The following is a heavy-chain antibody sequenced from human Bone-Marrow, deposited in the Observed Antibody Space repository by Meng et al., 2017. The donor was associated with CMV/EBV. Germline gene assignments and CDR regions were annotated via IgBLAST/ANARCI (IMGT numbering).Heavy chain of an antibody. CDR2: IIPILGIA. J-gene: IGHJ4*02. CDR3: ARVNPTRGVDY. V-gene: IGHV1-69*02. Sequence: SVKVSCKASGGTFSSYTISWVRQAPGQGLEWMGRIIPILGIANYAQKFQGRVSMTKDTATTTGHMGLRTLRSDDTAVYYCARVNPTRGVDYWGQGTLVTVSS. CDR1: GGTFSSYT.